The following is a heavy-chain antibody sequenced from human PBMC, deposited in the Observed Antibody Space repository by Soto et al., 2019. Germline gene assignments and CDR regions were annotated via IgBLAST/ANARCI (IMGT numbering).Heavy chain of an antibody. D-gene: IGHD2-2*01. J-gene: IGHJ6*02. Sequence: TLSLTCTVSGGSISSGGYYWSWIRQHPGKGLEWIGYIYYSGSTYYNPSLKSRVTISVDTSKNQFSLKLSSVTAADTAVYYCAIDRVVPAAMDLNYYYVMDVWGQGTTVTVSS. CDR3: AIDRVVPAAMDLNYYYVMDV. CDR1: GGSISSGGYY. CDR2: IYYSGST. V-gene: IGHV4-31*03.